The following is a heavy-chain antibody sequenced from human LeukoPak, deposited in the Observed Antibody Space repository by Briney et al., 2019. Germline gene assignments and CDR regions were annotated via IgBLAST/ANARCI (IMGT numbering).Heavy chain of an antibody. CDR3: ARGPGSGSYFAWFDP. V-gene: IGHV4-34*01. Sequence: SETLSLTCAVYGGPFNGYYWRWLRQPPGKGLEWIGEINHSGSTNYNPSLKSRVTMSVDTSKNQVSLKLSSVTAADTAVYYCARGPGSGSYFAWFDPWGQGTQVTVSS. CDR2: INHSGST. D-gene: IGHD3-10*01. CDR1: GGPFNGYY. J-gene: IGHJ5*02.